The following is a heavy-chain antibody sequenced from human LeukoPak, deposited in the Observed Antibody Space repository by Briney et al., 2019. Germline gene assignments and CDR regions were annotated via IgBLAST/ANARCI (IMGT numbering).Heavy chain of an antibody. CDR2: INEDGSEK. CDR3: ARDALNYYDSSGYIDY. CDR1: GFTFSSDW. V-gene: IGHV3-7*01. Sequence: GGSLRLSCAASGFTFSSDWMSWVRQAPGKGLEWVANINEDGSEKHYVDSVKGRFTISRDNAKNSLYLQMNSLRAEDTAVYYCARDALNYYDSSGYIDYWGQGTLVTVSS. J-gene: IGHJ4*02. D-gene: IGHD3-22*01.